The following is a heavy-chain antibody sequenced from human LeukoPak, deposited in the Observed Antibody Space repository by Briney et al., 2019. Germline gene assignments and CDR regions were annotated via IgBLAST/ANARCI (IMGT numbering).Heavy chain of an antibody. CDR3: ARAPSEIGGYYPEYFRH. V-gene: IGHV3-74*01. CDR2: INSDGRT. D-gene: IGHD3-22*01. CDR1: GFTFSYYW. Sequence: PGGSLRLYCAAAGFTFSYYWMHWVRQAPGKGLVWVSRINSDGRTNYADSVKGRFPISRDNAKNTVSLQMNRLRAEDTGVYYCARAPSEIGGYYPEYFRHWGQGTLVTVSS. J-gene: IGHJ1*01.